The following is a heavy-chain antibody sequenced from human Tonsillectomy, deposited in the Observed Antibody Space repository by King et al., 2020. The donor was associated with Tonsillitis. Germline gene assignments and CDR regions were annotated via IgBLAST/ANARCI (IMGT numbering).Heavy chain of an antibody. V-gene: IGHV2-5*02. CDR2: IYWDDDK. CDR1: GFSLSTRGVG. J-gene: IGHJ4*02. Sequence: ITLKESGPTLVKPTQTLTLTCTFSGFSLSTRGVGVGWIRQPPGKALEWLALIYWDDDKRYSPSLKSRLTITKDTSKNQVVLTMTNMDPVDTATYYCAHSWVRILTGYYDNLSFDYWGQGTLVTVSS. D-gene: IGHD3-9*01. CDR3: AHSWVRILTGYYDNLSFDY.